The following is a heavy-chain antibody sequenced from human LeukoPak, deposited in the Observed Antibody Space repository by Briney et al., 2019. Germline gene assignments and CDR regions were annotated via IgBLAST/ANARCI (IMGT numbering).Heavy chain of an antibody. V-gene: IGHV3-74*01. J-gene: IGHJ4*02. CDR1: GFTFSSYW. CDR2: INSDGSST. Sequence: PGGSLRLSCAASGFTFSSYWMHWVRQAPGKGLVRVSRINSDGSSTSYADSVKGRFTISRDNSQNTLYLQMNSLRAEDTAVYYCAKEYSGYDFDYWGQGTLVTVSS. D-gene: IGHD5-12*01. CDR3: AKEYSGYDFDY.